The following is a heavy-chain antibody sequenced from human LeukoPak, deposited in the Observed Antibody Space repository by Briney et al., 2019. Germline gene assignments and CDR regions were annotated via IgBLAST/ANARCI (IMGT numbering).Heavy chain of an antibody. V-gene: IGHV3-30*18. J-gene: IGHJ4*02. D-gene: IGHD3-3*01. Sequence: GSLRLSCAAVGFTFRSYGMHWVRQAPGKGLEWVAVISYDGSNKFYADSVKGRFTISRDNYKNTVYLQMNSLRDEDTAVYYCAKSAVTSSLILEDSWGQGTLVTVSS. CDR1: GFTFRSYG. CDR3: AKSAVTSSLILEDS. CDR2: ISYDGSNK.